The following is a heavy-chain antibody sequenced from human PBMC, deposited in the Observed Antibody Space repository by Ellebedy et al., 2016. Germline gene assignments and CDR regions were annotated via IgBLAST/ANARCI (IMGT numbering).Heavy chain of an antibody. D-gene: IGHD6-6*01. CDR3: GKDPWFTSSSGGGVDV. Sequence: GESLKISXTASGFTFGDYAMSWFRQAPGKGLEWVAVISNDGRHKDYIESVKGRFTVSRDNSENTLYLQMNSLRPEDTAVYYCGKDPWFTSSSGGGVDVWGKGTTVTVSS. CDR2: ISNDGRHK. CDR1: GFTFGDYA. J-gene: IGHJ6*04. V-gene: IGHV3-30-3*02.